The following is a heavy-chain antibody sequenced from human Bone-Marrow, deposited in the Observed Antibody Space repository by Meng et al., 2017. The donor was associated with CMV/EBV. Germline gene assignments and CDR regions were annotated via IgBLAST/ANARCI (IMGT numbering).Heavy chain of an antibody. CDR3: ARQGEYSGYDLGWSVLIDY. D-gene: IGHD5-12*01. Sequence: GESLKISCKGSGYSFTSYWIGWVRQMPGKGLEWMGIIYPGDSDTRYSPSFQGQVTISADKSISTAYLQWSSLKASDTAMYYCARQGEYSGYDLGWSVLIDYWGQGTLVTVSS. CDR2: IYPGDSDT. J-gene: IGHJ4*02. V-gene: IGHV5-51*01. CDR1: GYSFTSYW.